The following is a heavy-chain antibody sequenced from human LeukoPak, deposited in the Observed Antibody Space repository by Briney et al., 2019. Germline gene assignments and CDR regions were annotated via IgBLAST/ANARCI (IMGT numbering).Heavy chain of an antibody. CDR1: GFTFSSYA. CDR2: ISGSGGST. Sequence: GGSLRLSCAASGFTFSSYAMSWVRQAPGKGLEWVSAISGSGGSTYYADSVKGRFTISRDNSKNTLYLQMNSLRAEDTAVYYCAKDMEVYYGSGSYYNGLDYWDQGTLVTVSS. J-gene: IGHJ4*02. V-gene: IGHV3-23*01. CDR3: AKDMEVYYGSGSYYNGLDY. D-gene: IGHD3-10*01.